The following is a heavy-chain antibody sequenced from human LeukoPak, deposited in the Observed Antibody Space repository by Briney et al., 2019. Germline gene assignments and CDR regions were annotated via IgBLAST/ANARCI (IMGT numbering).Heavy chain of an antibody. CDR3: ARDRGVRAPNWFDP. CDR2: INPNSGGT. J-gene: IGHJ5*02. CDR1: GYTFTGYY. Sequence: ASVKVSCKASGYTFTGYYMHWVRQAPGQGLEWMGWINPNSGGTNYAQKFQGRVTMTRDTSISTAYMELSRLRSDDTAVYYCARDRGVRAPNWFDPWGQGTLVIVSS. V-gene: IGHV1-2*02. D-gene: IGHD3-10*01.